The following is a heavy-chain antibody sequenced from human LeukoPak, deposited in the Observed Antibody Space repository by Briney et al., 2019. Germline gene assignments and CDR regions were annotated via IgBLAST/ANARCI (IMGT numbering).Heavy chain of an antibody. D-gene: IGHD3-16*01. J-gene: IGHJ6*02. Sequence: SVKVSCKASGGTFSSYAISWVRQAPGQGLEWMGRIIPILGIANYAQKFQGRVTITADKSTSTAYMELSSLRSEDTAVYYCARFGVDYDMDVWGQGTTVTVSS. CDR2: IIPILGIA. V-gene: IGHV1-69*04. CDR3: ARFGVDYDMDV. CDR1: GGTFSSYA.